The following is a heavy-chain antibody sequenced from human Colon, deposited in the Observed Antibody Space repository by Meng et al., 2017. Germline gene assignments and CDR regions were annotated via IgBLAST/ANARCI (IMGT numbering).Heavy chain of an antibody. CDR3: ARTDTSASYHYFDY. Sequence: SETLSLPCTVSGCSINSGSYYWSWIRQPAGEGLEWVGRIYASGNTNYNPSLKSRVTISLDTSNNQFSLRPTSVAAADTAVYYCARTDTSASYHYFDYWGQGTLVTVSS. V-gene: IGHV4-61*02. D-gene: IGHD3-22*01. CDR1: GCSINSGSYY. J-gene: IGHJ4*02. CDR2: IYASGNT.